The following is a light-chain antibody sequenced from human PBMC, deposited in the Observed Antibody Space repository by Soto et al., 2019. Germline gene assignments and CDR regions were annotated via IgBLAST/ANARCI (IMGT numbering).Light chain of an antibody. CDR1: HTVGNKY. CDR2: DAS. J-gene: IGKJ1*01. CDR3: QQYANSPQT. V-gene: IGKV3-20*01. Sequence: EIVLTQSPDTLPLSPGERATLSCRASHTVGNKYLAWYQQKAGQAPRLLIYDASTRATGVPDRFSGSGSGTDFSLTISRLEPVDFAVYFCQQYANSPQTFGQGSAVEIK.